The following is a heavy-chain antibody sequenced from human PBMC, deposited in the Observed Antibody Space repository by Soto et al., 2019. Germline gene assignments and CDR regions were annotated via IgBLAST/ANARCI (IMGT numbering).Heavy chain of an antibody. Sequence: PGGSLRLSCAASGFTFSSYAMHWVRQAPGKGLEWVAVISYDGSNKYYADSVKGRFTISRDNSKNTLYLQMNSLRAEDTAVYYCARAASLAVAGDAFDIWGQGTMVTVSS. CDR1: GFTFSSYA. CDR3: ARAASLAVAGDAFDI. V-gene: IGHV3-30-3*01. J-gene: IGHJ3*02. CDR2: ISYDGSNK. D-gene: IGHD6-19*01.